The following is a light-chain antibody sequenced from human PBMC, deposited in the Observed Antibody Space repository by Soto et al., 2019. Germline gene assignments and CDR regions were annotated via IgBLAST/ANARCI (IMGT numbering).Light chain of an antibody. Sequence: EIVLTQSPATLSLSPGGRARLSCRASQSVSSYLAWYQQKPGQAPRLLIYDASNRATGIPARFSGSGSGTDFTLTISSLEPEDFAVYYCQQRSNWPPATFGQGTRLEIK. CDR1: QSVSSY. CDR3: QQRSNWPPAT. J-gene: IGKJ5*01. CDR2: DAS. V-gene: IGKV3-11*01.